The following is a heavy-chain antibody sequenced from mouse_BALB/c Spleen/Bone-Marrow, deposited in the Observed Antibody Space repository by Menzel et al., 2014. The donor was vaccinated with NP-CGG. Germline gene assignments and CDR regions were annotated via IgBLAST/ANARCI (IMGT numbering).Heavy chain of an antibody. D-gene: IGHD2-13*01. Sequence: QVQLQQSGAELVMPGASVKMSCKASGYTFIDYWIHWVKQRPGQGLEWVGAIDTSYTYTTYNQKFKGKATLTVDASSSTAYIQLSSLTSEDSAVYYCANIYYGDYGWFSYWGQGTLVTVSA. V-gene: IGHV1-69*01. J-gene: IGHJ3*01. CDR1: GYTFIDYW. CDR2: IDTSYTYT. CDR3: ANIYYGDYGWFSY.